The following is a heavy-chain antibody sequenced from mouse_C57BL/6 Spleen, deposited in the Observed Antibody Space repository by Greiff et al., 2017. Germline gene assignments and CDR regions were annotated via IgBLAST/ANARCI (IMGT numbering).Heavy chain of an antibody. J-gene: IGHJ3*01. D-gene: IGHD3-2*02. CDR1: GYTFTSYT. CDR2: INPSSGYT. Sequence: VKLQQSGAELARPGASVKMSCKASGYTFTSYTMHWVKQRPGQGLEWIGYINPSSGYTKYNQKFKDKDTLTADKSSSTAYMQLRSLTSEDSAVYYCTRAAQAGAYGGQGTLVTVSA. CDR3: TRAAQAGAY. V-gene: IGHV1-4*01.